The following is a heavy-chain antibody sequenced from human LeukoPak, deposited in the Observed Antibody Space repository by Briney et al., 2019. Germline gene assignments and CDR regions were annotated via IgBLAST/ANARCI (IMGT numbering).Heavy chain of an antibody. CDR2: IKSKTDGGTT. CDR3: TTGGYGGQFDH. V-gene: IGHV3-15*01. Sequence: GGSLRLSCAASGFAFSNAWMSWVRQAPGKGLEWVGRIKSKTDGGTTDYAAPVKGRFTISRDDSKNTLYLRMNSLKTEDTAVYYCTTGGYGGQFDHWGQGTLVTVSS. CDR1: GFAFSNAW. D-gene: IGHD5-12*01. J-gene: IGHJ4*02.